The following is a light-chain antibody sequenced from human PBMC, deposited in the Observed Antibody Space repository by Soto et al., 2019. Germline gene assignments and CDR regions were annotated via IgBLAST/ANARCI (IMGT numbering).Light chain of an antibody. J-gene: IGKJ1*01. Sequence: DFPMTQSPSSLSASVGDRVTITCRASQAINNYLAWYQQKPGRVPKLLIYYASTLQSGVPSRFSGSGSGTDFTLTISSLQPEDAATYYCQKYYGAPWAFGQGTKVEIK. CDR3: QKYYGAPWA. CDR2: YAS. V-gene: IGKV1-27*01. CDR1: QAINNY.